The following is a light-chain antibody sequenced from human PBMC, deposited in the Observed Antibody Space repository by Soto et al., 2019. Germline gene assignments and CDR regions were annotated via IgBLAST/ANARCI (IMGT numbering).Light chain of an antibody. V-gene: IGKV3-15*01. Sequence: EIVMTQSPATLSVSPGERATLSCRASQSVSSNCLVWYQQKPGQAPRLLIYSTSTRVTGVPARFSGSGSGTEYTLTISSLQSEDSAVYYCQQCYSWPYTFGQGTKLEIK. CDR3: QQCYSWPYT. CDR2: STS. J-gene: IGKJ2*01. CDR1: QSVSSN.